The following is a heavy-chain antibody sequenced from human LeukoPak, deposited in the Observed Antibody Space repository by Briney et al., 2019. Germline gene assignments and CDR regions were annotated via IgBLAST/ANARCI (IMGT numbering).Heavy chain of an antibody. J-gene: IGHJ4*02. CDR3: AKALYYYDSSGYYYPYYFDY. V-gene: IGHV3-13*01. CDR1: GFTFSSYD. CDR2: LGTAGDS. D-gene: IGHD3-22*01. Sequence: GGSLRLSCAASGFTFSSYDMHWVRQATGKGLEWVAILGTAGDSYYAGSVKGRFTISRDNSKNTLYLQMNSLRAEDTAVYYCAKALYYYDSSGYYYPYYFDYWGQGTLVTVSS.